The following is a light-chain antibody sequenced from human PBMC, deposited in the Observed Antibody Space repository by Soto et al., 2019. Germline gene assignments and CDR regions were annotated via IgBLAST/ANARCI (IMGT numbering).Light chain of an antibody. V-gene: IGKV3-20*01. Sequence: EIVLTQSPGTLSLSPGERATLSCRASQSVSSSYLAWYQQKPGQAPRLLIYGASSRATGSPDRFSGSGCGTDFTLTISRLEPEDVAVYYCQQYGSSPFTVGPGTKVDIK. CDR3: QQYGSSPFT. CDR2: GAS. J-gene: IGKJ3*01. CDR1: QSVSSSY.